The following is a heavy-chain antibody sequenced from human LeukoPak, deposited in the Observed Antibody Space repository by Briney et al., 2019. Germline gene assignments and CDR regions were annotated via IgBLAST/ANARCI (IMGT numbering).Heavy chain of an antibody. J-gene: IGHJ4*02. CDR1: GFTFSSYA. V-gene: IGHV3-23*01. D-gene: IGHD3-10*01. CDR2: ISGSGGST. CDR3: AKGLYHYYGSGSYTLDF. Sequence: GGSLRLSCAASGFTFSSYAMHWVRQAPGKGLEWVSAISGSGGSTYYADSVEGRFTISRDNSKNTLYLQMNSLRVEDTAVYYCAKGLYHYYGSGSYTLDFWGQGTLVTVSS.